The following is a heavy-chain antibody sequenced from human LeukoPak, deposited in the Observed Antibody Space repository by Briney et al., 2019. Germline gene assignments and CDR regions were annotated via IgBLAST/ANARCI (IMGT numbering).Heavy chain of an antibody. V-gene: IGHV3-48*01. CDR3: GRGGGGYCSGGSCYGFQH. J-gene: IGHJ1*01. Sequence: GGSLRLSCAASGFTFSSYSMNWVRQAPGKGLEWVSYISSSSSTIYYADSVKGRFIISRDNAKNSLYLQMNSLRAEDTAVYYCGRGGGGYCSGGSCYGFQHWGQGTLVTVSS. D-gene: IGHD2-15*01. CDR1: GFTFSSYS. CDR2: ISSSSSTI.